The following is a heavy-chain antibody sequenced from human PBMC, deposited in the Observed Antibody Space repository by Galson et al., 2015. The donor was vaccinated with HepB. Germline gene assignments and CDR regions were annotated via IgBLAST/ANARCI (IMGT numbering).Heavy chain of an antibody. V-gene: IGHV3-30*18. J-gene: IGHJ4*02. CDR1: GFTFSNAW. CDR3: AKDMVPTVVRGGY. Sequence: SLRLSCAASGFTFSNAWMNWVRQAPGKGLEWVAVISYDGSNKYYADSVKGRFTISRDNSKNTLYLQMNSLRAEDTAVYYCAKDMVPTVVRGGYWGQGTLVTVSS. CDR2: ISYDGSNK. D-gene: IGHD4-23*01.